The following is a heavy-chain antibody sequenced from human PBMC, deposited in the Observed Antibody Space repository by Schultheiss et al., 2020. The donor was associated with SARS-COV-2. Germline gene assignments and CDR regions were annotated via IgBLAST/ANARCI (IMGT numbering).Heavy chain of an antibody. CDR2: ISGSGVST. CDR1: GFTFSSYA. CDR3: ASNGYDFWSGYYDY. V-gene: IGHV3-23*01. Sequence: GESLKISCAASGFTFSSYAMSWVRQAPGKGLEWVSAISGSGVSTYYADSVKGRFTISRDNSKNTLYLQMNSLRAEDTAVYYCASNGYDFWSGYYDYWGQGTLVTVSS. D-gene: IGHD3-3*01. J-gene: IGHJ4*02.